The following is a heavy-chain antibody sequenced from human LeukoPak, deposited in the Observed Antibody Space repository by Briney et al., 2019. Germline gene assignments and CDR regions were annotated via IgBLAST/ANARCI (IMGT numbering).Heavy chain of an antibody. Sequence: PSETLSLTCTVSGGSISSYYWSWIRQPPGKGLEWIGYIYYSGSTNYNPFLKSRVTISVDTSKNQFSLKLSSVTAADTAVYYCARGTPSSGWYRVWAFDIWGQGTMVTVSS. D-gene: IGHD6-19*01. CDR2: IYYSGST. J-gene: IGHJ3*02. CDR1: GGSISSYY. CDR3: ARGTPSSGWYRVWAFDI. V-gene: IGHV4-59*01.